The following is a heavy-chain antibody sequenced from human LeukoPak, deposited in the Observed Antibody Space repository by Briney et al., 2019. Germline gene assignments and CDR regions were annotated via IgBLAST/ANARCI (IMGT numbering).Heavy chain of an antibody. Sequence: GGSLRLSCAASGFTVSSNYMSWVRQAPGKGLEWGSVIYSGGNTYYADSVKGRFTISRDNSKNTLYLQMNSLRAEDTALYYCAKDPVYSTSQRYFDYWGQGTLVTVSS. CDR1: GFTVSSNY. J-gene: IGHJ4*02. D-gene: IGHD6-13*01. CDR2: IYSGGNT. V-gene: IGHV3-53*01. CDR3: AKDPVYSTSQRYFDY.